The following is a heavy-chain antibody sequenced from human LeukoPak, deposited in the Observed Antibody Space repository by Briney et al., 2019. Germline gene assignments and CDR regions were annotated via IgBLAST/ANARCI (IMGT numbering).Heavy chain of an antibody. D-gene: IGHD6-19*01. V-gene: IGHV3-30*18. J-gene: IGHJ4*02. Sequence: GGSLRLSCAASGFSFGSSDIHWVRQAPDKGLEWVAFISYDGSDKYYADSVKGRFTVSRDNSKHTLYLQMNSLRAEDTAVYYCAKDRGWCFEYWGQGIVVTVSS. CDR1: GFSFGSSD. CDR2: ISYDGSDK. CDR3: AKDRGWCFEY.